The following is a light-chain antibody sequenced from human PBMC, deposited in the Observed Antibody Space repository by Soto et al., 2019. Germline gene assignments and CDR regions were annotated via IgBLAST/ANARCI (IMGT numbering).Light chain of an antibody. CDR3: SSYTTSSTYV. Sequence: QSALTQPASVSGSPGQSITISCTGTSSDVGAYNYVSWYQQHPGKAPKLMIYDVTNRPSGVSNRFSGSKSGYTASLTISGLQAEDEADYYFSSYTTSSTYVFGTGTKLTVL. CDR2: DVT. J-gene: IGLJ1*01. CDR1: SSDVGAYNY. V-gene: IGLV2-14*03.